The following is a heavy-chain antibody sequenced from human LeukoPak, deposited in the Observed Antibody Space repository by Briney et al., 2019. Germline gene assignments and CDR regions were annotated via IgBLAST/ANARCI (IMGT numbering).Heavy chain of an antibody. CDR1: GYTFTSYG. CDR3: ARSGMMATTFFDY. V-gene: IGHV1-69*13. CDR2: TIPIFGTA. J-gene: IGHJ4*02. Sequence: ASVKVSCKASGYTFTSYGISWVRQAPGQGLEWMGGTIPIFGTANYAQKFQGRVTITADESTSTAYMELSSLRSEDTAVYYCARSGMMATTFFDYWGQGTLVTVSS. D-gene: IGHD5-24*01.